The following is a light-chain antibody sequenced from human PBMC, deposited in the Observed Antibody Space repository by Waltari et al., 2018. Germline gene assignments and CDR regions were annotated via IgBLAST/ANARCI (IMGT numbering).Light chain of an antibody. CDR3: HQTYSMPFT. V-gene: IGKV1-39*01. J-gene: IGKJ3*01. CDR1: QTINNY. Sequence: DIQMTPSPSSLSASVGYRVTIACRASQTINNYLSWYRQKVGKAPELLLYDTSTLQTGVPSRFSGSGSGTEFTLTISSLQPEDFATYYCHQTYSMPFTFGPGTKVDMK. CDR2: DTS.